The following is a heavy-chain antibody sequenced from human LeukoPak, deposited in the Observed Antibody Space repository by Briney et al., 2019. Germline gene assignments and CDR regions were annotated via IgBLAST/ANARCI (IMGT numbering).Heavy chain of an antibody. Sequence: PGGSLRLSCAASGFTFSSYAMSWVRQAPGKGLECISVFSGSGGSTYYADSVKGRFTISRDNSKNTLYLQMNSLRAEDTAVYYCARSNPVRIQLWLRFYPYFDLWGRGTLVTVSS. J-gene: IGHJ2*01. CDR3: ARSNPVRIQLWLRFYPYFDL. V-gene: IGHV3-23*01. D-gene: IGHD5-18*01. CDR2: FSGSGGST. CDR1: GFTFSSYA.